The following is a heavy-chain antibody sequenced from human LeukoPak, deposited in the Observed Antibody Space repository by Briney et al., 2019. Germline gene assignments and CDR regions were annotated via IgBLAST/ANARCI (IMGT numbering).Heavy chain of an antibody. CDR2: INPSGGST. CDR3: ARGGGPYGGNSCLDY. CDR1: GYTFTSYY. D-gene: IGHD4-23*01. J-gene: IGHJ4*02. V-gene: IGHV1-46*01. Sequence: ASVKVSCKASGYTFTSYYMHWVRQAPGQGLEWMGIINPSGGSTSHAQKFQGRVTMTRDTSTSTVYMELCSLRSEDTAVYYCARGGGPYGGNSCLDYWDQGTLVTVSS.